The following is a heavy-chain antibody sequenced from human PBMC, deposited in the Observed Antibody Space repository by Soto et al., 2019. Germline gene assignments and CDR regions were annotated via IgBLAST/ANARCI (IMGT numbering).Heavy chain of an antibody. Sequence: GGSLRLSCVASGLTFGSRSLSWVRQAPGEGLQWVSTITDTGGDAKYADSVRGRFVISRDNSKKTLYLQMTSLTAEDSAMYYCARGSTDSYPGSRIFDFWGRGTLVTVS. V-gene: IGHV3-23*01. CDR2: ITDTGGDA. CDR3: ARGSTDSYPGSRIFDF. D-gene: IGHD3-10*01. J-gene: IGHJ4*02. CDR1: GLTFGSRS.